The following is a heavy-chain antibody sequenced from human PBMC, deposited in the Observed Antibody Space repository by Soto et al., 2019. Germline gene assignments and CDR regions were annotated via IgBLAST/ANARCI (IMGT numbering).Heavy chain of an antibody. V-gene: IGHV5-51*01. D-gene: IGHD3-10*01. Sequence: PGETLKISCKGSGYSFTSFWIGWVRQMPGKGLEWMGIIYPPDSDTRYSPSFQGQVTISADKPISTAYLQWSSLKASDTAMYFCARLSGSDAFDIWGQGTMVTVSS. CDR1: GYSFTSFW. CDR3: ARLSGSDAFDI. CDR2: IYPPDSDT. J-gene: IGHJ3*02.